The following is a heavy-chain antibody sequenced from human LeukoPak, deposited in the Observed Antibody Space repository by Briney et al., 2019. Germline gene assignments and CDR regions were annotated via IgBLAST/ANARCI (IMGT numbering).Heavy chain of an antibody. V-gene: IGHV3-20*04. CDR2: INWNGGST. D-gene: IGHD3-10*01. J-gene: IGHJ4*02. Sequence: PGGSLRLSCAASGFTFDDYGMSWVRQALGKGLEWVSGINWNGGSTGYADSVKGRFTISRDNAKNSLYLQMNSLRAEDTALYYCARGDYYGSGNSGGDYWGQGTLVTVSS. CDR3: ARGDYYGSGNSGGDY. CDR1: GFTFDDYG.